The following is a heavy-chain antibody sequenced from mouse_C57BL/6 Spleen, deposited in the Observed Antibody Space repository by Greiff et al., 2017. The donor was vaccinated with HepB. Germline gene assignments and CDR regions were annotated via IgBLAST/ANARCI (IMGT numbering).Heavy chain of an antibody. CDR3: ARTYRRVNAMDY. CDR2: IWSGGST. D-gene: IGHD2-14*01. Sequence: QVQLKQSGPGLVQPSQSLSITCTVSGFSLTSYGVHWVRQSPGKGLEWLGVIWSGGSTDYNAAFISRLSISKDNSKSQVFFKMNSLQAEDTAIYYCARTYRRVNAMDYWGQGTSVTVSS. J-gene: IGHJ4*01. V-gene: IGHV2-2*01. CDR1: GFSLTSYG.